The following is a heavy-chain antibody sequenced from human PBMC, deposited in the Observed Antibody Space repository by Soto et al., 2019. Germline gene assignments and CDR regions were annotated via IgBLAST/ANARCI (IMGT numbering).Heavy chain of an antibody. J-gene: IGHJ5*02. CDR1: GGSISTYY. CDR2: IYYSGST. D-gene: IGHD3-22*01. V-gene: IGHV4-59*01. Sequence: SETLSLTCTVSGGSISTYYWSWIRQPPGKGLEWIGYIYYSGSTNYNPSLKSRVTLSVDTSKNQFSLKLSSVTAADTAVYYCARDEYYDSNNWFDTWGQGTLVTVSS. CDR3: ARDEYYDSNNWFDT.